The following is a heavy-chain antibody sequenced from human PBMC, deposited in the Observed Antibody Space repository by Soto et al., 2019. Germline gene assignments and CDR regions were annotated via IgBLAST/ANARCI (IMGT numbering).Heavy chain of an antibody. CDR2: ISSSSSTI. Sequence: GGSLRLSCAASGFTFSSYSMNWVRQAPGKGLEWVSYISSSSSTIYYADSVKGRFTISRDNAKNSLYLQMNSLRAEDTAVYYCARGIAAAGTVLDYWGQGTLVTVSS. V-gene: IGHV3-48*01. CDR1: GFTFSSYS. CDR3: ARGIAAAGTVLDY. D-gene: IGHD6-13*01. J-gene: IGHJ4*02.